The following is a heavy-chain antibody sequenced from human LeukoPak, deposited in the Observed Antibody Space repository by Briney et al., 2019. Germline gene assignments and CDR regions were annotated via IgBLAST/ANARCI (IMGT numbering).Heavy chain of an antibody. CDR2: INHSGST. CDR3: ARGYSYGFGYYYYGMDV. D-gene: IGHD5-18*01. J-gene: IGHJ6*02. V-gene: IGHV4-34*01. CDR1: GGSFSGYY. Sequence: SETLSLTCAVSGGSFSGYYWSWIRQPPGKGLEWIGEINHSGSTNYNPSLKSRVTISVNTSKNQFSLKLSSVTAADTAVYYCARGYSYGFGYYYYGMDVWGQGTTVTVSS.